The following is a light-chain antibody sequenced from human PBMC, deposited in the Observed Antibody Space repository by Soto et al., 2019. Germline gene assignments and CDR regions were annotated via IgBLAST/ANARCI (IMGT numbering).Light chain of an antibody. CDR2: GAS. V-gene: IGKV3D-7*01. CDR3: LQDYHLPIT. CDR1: QSISSSY. Sequence: VLTQSPVTLSLSPGEGATLSCSASQSISSSYLSWYQPKPGQAPRLVIYGASTRATGIPARFSGSGRGSGTDFTLTISSLHPEDFAVYYCLQDYHLPITFGQGTRLEIK. J-gene: IGKJ5*01.